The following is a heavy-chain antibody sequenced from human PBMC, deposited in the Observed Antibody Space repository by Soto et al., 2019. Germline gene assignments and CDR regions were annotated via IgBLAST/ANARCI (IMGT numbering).Heavy chain of an antibody. J-gene: IGHJ6*02. Sequence: EQLGESGGGVVQPGGSLRLSCVTSGFTFGSYDIHWVRQPPGKGLQWVTFTAYDGSEKYYTDSVKGRFTVSRDNSRNTAFLQMNSLRAEDTGIYYCARDGHIVTTVGQYGLDVWGQGTTVTVAS. CDR3: ARDGHIVTTVGQYGLDV. D-gene: IGHD5-12*01. CDR2: TAYDGSEK. V-gene: IGHV3-30-3*01. CDR1: GFTFGSYD.